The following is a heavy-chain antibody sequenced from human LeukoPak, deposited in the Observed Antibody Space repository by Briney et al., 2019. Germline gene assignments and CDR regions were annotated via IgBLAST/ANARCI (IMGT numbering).Heavy chain of an antibody. CDR2: IIPIFGIA. CDR1: GGTFSSYA. V-gene: IGHV1-69*04. J-gene: IGHJ5*02. Sequence: SVKVSCKASGGTFSSYAISWVRQAPGQGLEWMGRIIPIFGIANYAQKFQGRVTITADKSTSTAYMELSSLRSEDTAVYCCARVSDLDYYDSSGPNWFDPWGQGTLVTVSS. D-gene: IGHD3-22*01. CDR3: ARVSDLDYYDSSGPNWFDP.